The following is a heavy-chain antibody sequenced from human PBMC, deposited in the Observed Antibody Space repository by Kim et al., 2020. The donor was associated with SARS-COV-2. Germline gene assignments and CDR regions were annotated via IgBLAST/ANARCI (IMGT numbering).Heavy chain of an antibody. D-gene: IGHD3-9*01. V-gene: IGHV3-15*01. Sequence: GGSLRLSCAASGFTFSNAWMSWVRQAPGKGLEWVGRIKSKTDGGTTDYAAPVKGRFTISRDDSKNTLYLQMNSLKTEDTAVYYCTTEVYDILTGYYRDWFDPRGQGTLVTVSS. CDR2: IKSKTDGGTT. J-gene: IGHJ5*02. CDR1: GFTFSNAW. CDR3: TTEVYDILTGYYRDWFDP.